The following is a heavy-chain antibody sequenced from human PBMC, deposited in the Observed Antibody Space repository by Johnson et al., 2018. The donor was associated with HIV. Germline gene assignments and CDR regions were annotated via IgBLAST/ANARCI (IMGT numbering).Heavy chain of an antibody. D-gene: IGHD1-14*01. CDR1: GFTFSHYA. V-gene: IGHV3-30*04. J-gene: IGHJ3*02. CDR3: AKDQGSEQRNDAFDI. Sequence: QMLLVESGGGVVQPGTSLRLSCAASGFTFSHYAMHWVRQAPGKGLEWVAVISYDGSNKYYADSVKGRFTISRDNSKNTLYLQMNSLRAEDTAVYYCAKDQGSEQRNDAFDIGGQGTIDTVSS. CDR2: ISYDGSNK.